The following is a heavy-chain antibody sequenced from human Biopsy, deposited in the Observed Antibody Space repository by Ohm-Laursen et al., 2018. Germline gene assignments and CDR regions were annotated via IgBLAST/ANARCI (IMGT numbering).Heavy chain of an antibody. CDR1: GKTFSDYY. V-gene: IGHV4-34*01. CDR3: VRGVDYYDPYHYYALDV. D-gene: IGHD3-22*01. CDR2: INHSGRT. J-gene: IGHJ6*02. Sequence: GTLSLTCEVYGKTFSDYYWSWIRQTPGKGLEWIGEINHSGRTNYNPSLKSRVTISVDTPKNQFSLKVRSVTAADTAVYYCVRGVDYYDPYHYYALDVWGQGTTVTVSS.